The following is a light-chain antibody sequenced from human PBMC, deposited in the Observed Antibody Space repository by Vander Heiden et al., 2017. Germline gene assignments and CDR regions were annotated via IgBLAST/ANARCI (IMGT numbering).Light chain of an antibody. CDR2: AAS. CDR1: QSISSY. Sequence: EIQMTQSPSSLSASVGDRVTITCRASQSISSYLNWYQQKPGKAPKLLMYAASSLQGGVPSSFSGSGSGTDFTLTMTSLQPEDFATYYCQQSYSTPYTFGQGTKLEIK. J-gene: IGKJ2*01. CDR3: QQSYSTPYT. V-gene: IGKV1-39*01.